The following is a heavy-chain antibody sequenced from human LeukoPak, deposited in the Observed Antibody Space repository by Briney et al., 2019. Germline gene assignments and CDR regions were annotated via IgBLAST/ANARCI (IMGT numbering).Heavy chain of an antibody. J-gene: IGHJ4*02. CDR3: AKRNCSGTNCYPLDS. Sequence: GGSLRLSCAASGLTFSVSGMHWVRQAPGKGLEWVSAITTSGDSTHYADSVKGRFTISRDNSKNTLYLQMNSLRAEDTAIYFCAKRNCSGTNCYPLDSWGRGTLVTVSS. V-gene: IGHV3-23*01. CDR2: ITTSGDST. D-gene: IGHD2-15*01. CDR1: GLTFSVSG.